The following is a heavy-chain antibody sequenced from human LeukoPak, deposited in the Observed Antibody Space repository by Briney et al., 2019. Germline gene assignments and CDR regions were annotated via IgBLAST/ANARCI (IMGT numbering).Heavy chain of an antibody. CDR1: GGSISSGGYY. V-gene: IGHV4-31*03. J-gene: IGHJ6*02. D-gene: IGHD6-25*01. CDR2: IYYSGST. CDR3: ARQNSGARLNV. Sequence: SQTLSLTCTVSGGSISSGGYYWSWIRQHPGKGLEWIGYIYYSGSTDYNPSLKSRLTISVDTSKNQFSLQLSSVTAADTAVYFCARQNSGARLNVWGQGTTVTVSS.